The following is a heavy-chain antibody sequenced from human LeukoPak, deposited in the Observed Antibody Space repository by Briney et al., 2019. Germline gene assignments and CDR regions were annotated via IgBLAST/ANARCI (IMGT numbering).Heavy chain of an antibody. D-gene: IGHD1-26*01. CDR1: GGSISSYY. Sequence: SETLCLTCTVSGGSISSYYWSWIRQPPGKGLEWIGNIYYSGSTNYNPSLKSRVTISVDTSKNQFSLKLSSVTAADTAVYYCAREVGGSSADYWGQGTLVTVSS. CDR3: AREVGGSSADY. CDR2: IYYSGST. J-gene: IGHJ4*02. V-gene: IGHV4-59*12.